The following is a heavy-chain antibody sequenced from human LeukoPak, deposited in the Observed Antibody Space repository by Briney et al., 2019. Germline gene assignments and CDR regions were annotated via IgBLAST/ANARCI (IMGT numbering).Heavy chain of an antibody. CDR3: ARSHCSGGSCHEFDY. Sequence: SVKVSCKASGGTFSSYAISWVRQAPGQGLEWMGGIIPIFGTANYAQKFQGRVTMTRDMSTSTVYMELSSLRSEDTAVYYCARSHCSGGSCHEFDYWGQGTLVTVSS. J-gene: IGHJ4*02. V-gene: IGHV1-69*05. CDR1: GGTFSSYA. D-gene: IGHD2-15*01. CDR2: IIPIFGTA.